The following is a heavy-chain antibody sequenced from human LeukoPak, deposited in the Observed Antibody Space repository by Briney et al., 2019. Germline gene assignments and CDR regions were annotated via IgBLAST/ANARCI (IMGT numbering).Heavy chain of an antibody. D-gene: IGHD3-10*01. CDR2: IYHSGST. V-gene: IGHV4-30-2*05. Sequence: SETLSLTCTVSGGSISSGGYYWRWIRQPPGKGLEWIGYIYHSGSTYYNPSLKSRVTISVDTSKNQFSLKLSSVTAADTAVYYCARGASWGGSGSYYKNPPPDYWGQGTLVTVSS. CDR3: ARGASWGGSGSYYKNPPPDY. J-gene: IGHJ4*02. CDR1: GGSISSGGYY.